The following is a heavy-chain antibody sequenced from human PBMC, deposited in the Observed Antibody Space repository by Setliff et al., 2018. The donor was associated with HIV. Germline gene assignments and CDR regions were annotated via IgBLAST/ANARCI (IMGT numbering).Heavy chain of an antibody. CDR2: IYQTGNT. J-gene: IGHJ3*02. V-gene: IGHV4-38-2*02. Sequence: PSETLSLTCSVSGYSINNGYYWGWIRQPPGKGLEWVATIYQTGNTYYSPSLKSRVTVSMDMSRNQFSVKLNSATAADTAVYYCARRIIVGAISDAFDIWGQGTTVTVSS. CDR1: GYSINNGYY. CDR3: ARRIIVGAISDAFDI. D-gene: IGHD1-26*01.